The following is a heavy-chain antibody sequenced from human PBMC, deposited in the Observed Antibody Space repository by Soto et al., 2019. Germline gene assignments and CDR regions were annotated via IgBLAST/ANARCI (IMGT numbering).Heavy chain of an antibody. Sequence: QVQLQESGPGLVKPSQTLSLTCTVSGGSISSGDYYWSWIRQHPGKGLEWIGYIYYSGSTYYNPSLKSRVTISVDTSKNQFSLKLSSATAADTAVYYCARDRGPIQLCLPGDNWFDPWGQGTLVTVSS. CDR3: ARDRGPIQLCLPGDNWFDP. CDR1: GGSISSGDYY. V-gene: IGHV4-31*03. CDR2: IYYSGST. J-gene: IGHJ5*02. D-gene: IGHD5-18*01.